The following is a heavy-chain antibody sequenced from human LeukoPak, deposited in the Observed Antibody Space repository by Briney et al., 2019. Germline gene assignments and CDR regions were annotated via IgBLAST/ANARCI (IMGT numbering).Heavy chain of an antibody. V-gene: IGHV3-23*01. D-gene: IGHD3-22*01. CDR2: ISGSGGST. Sequence: GGSLRLSCAASGFIFSSYAFTWIRQAPGKGLEWVSAISGSGGSTYYADSVKGRFTISRDNSKNTLYLQMNSLRAEDTAVYYCAKALDSSGYPGYYFDYWGQGTLVTVSS. J-gene: IGHJ4*02. CDR1: GFIFSSYA. CDR3: AKALDSSGYPGYYFDY.